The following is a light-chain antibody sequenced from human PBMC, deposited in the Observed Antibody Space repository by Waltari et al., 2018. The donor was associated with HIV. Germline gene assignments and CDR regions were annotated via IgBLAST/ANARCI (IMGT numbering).Light chain of an antibody. Sequence: SVLTQPPSASGTPGQRVSISCSGGRSNIGVPSVSWYLQLPATTPKLLIQRNNQRPSGVPDRFSGSKSGTSASLAISGLRSEDEADYYCASWDDSLSGLVFGGGTKLTVL. V-gene: IGLV1-47*01. J-gene: IGLJ2*01. CDR3: ASWDDSLSGLV. CDR2: RNN. CDR1: RSNIGVPS.